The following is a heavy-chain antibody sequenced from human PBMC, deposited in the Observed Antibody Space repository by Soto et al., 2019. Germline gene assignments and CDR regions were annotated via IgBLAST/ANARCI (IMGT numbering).Heavy chain of an antibody. CDR3: ARVEGVTRGIVNWFDP. Sequence: VSGGSISSSSYYWGWIRQPPGKGLEWIGSIYYSGSTYYNPSLKSRVTISVDTSKNQFSLKLSSVTAADTAVYYCARVEGVTRGIVNWFDPWGQGTLVTVSS. J-gene: IGHJ5*02. CDR1: GGSISSSSYY. CDR2: IYYSGST. V-gene: IGHV4-39*07. D-gene: IGHD4-4*01.